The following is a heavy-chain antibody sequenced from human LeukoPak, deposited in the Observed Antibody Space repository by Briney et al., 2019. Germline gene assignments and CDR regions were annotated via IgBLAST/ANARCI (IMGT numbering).Heavy chain of an antibody. Sequence: ASVRVSCKPSGYTSRDYEINSVRQAPGLGLEWVAWIHANSGKAGSAQKFQGRVTLTRDTSTETALMGLSGLTSDDSATYFCARGHYGGNRYFDNWGQGTLVTVSS. D-gene: IGHD4-23*01. V-gene: IGHV1-8*01. CDR2: IHANSGKA. J-gene: IGHJ4*02. CDR1: GYTSRDYE. CDR3: ARGHYGGNRYFDN.